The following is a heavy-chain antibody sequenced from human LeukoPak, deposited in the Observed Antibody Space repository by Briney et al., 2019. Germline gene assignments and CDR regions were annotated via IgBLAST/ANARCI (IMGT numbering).Heavy chain of an antibody. Sequence: GGSLRLSCAASGFTFSSYAMHWVRQAPGKGLEWVAVISYDGSNKYYADSVKGRFTISRDNSKNTLYLQMNSLRAEDTAVYYCARSYDSSGYFEGWGQGTLVTVSS. D-gene: IGHD3-22*01. CDR1: GFTFSSYA. CDR3: ARSYDSSGYFEG. J-gene: IGHJ4*02. V-gene: IGHV3-30-3*01. CDR2: ISYDGSNK.